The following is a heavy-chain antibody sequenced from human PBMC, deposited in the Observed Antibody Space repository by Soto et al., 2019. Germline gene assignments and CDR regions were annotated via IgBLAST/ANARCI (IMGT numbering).Heavy chain of an antibody. CDR2: ISYDGSNK. CDR1: GFTFSSYG. J-gene: IGHJ4*02. V-gene: IGHV3-30*03. Sequence: QVQLVESGGGVVQPGRSLRLSCAASGFTFSSYGMHWVRQAPGKGLEWVAVISYDGSNKYYADSVKGRFTISRDNSKNTLYLQMNSLRAEDTAVYYCARVRAVDDSSSGPLDSWGQGTLVTVSS. D-gene: IGHD3-10*01. CDR3: ARVRAVDDSSSGPLDS.